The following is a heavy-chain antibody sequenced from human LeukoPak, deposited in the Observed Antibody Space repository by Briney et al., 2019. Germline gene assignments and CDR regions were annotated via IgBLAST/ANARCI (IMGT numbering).Heavy chain of an antibody. Sequence: ASVKVSCKASGYTFTGYYMHWVRQAPGQGLEWMGWINPNSGGTNYAQKFQGRVTMTRDTSISTAYMELSRLRSDDTAVYYCARDDEDRVCFDPWGQGTLDTVSS. CDR1: GYTFTGYY. CDR3: ARDDEDRVCFDP. CDR2: INPNSGGT. V-gene: IGHV1-2*02. J-gene: IGHJ5*02.